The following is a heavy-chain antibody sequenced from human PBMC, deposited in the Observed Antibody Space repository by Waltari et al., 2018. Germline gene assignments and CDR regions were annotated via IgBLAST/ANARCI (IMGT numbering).Heavy chain of an antibody. CDR1: GTTVNPND. Sequence: EVQLVASGGDLIQPGVSLRLSCAASGTTVNPNDINGVRQSPGKGLGWVSVVYVTGNTDYADSVKGRFTTSRDNSKNTVYLQMDSLRVEDTAMYYCARRLVVAGTLDVFDLWGEGTRVIVSS. V-gene: IGHV3-53*03. CDR3: ARRLVVAGTLDVFDL. CDR2: VYVTGNT. J-gene: IGHJ3*01. D-gene: IGHD2-15*01.